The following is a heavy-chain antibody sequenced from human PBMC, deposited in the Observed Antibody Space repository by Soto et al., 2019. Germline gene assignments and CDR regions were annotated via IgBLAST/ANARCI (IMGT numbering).Heavy chain of an antibody. D-gene: IGHD2-2*01. CDR2: IKSNTDGGTT. Sequence: EVQLVESGGGLVKPGGSLRLSCAASGFTFSNAWMSWVRQAPVKGLEWVGRIKSNTDGGTTDYAEHMKGRFTISRDDSKNTLYLQMNSLKAEDTAVYSCATGYCSSTTCSKYYFDYWGQGTLVTVSS. CDR1: GFTFSNAW. CDR3: ATGYCSSTTCSKYYFDY. J-gene: IGHJ4*02. V-gene: IGHV3-15*01.